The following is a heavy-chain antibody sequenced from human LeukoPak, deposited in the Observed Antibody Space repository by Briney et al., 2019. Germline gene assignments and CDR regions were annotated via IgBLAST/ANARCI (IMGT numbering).Heavy chain of an antibody. J-gene: IGHJ4*02. V-gene: IGHV3-7*03. D-gene: IGHD2/OR15-2a*01. Sequence: TGGSLRLSCAASGFTFSTYWMNWVRQAPGKGLEWVANIKQDGSEKYYVDSVKGRFTISRDNAKNSLYLQMNSLRTEDTAVYYCATDESNSFFFWGQGTLVTVSS. CDR2: IKQDGSEK. CDR1: GFTFSTYW. CDR3: ATDESNSFFF.